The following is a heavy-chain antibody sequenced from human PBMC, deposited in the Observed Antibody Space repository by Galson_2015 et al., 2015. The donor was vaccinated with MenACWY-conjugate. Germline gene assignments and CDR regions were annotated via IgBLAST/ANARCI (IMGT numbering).Heavy chain of an antibody. CDR2: IYYSGIT. J-gene: IGHJ4*02. V-gene: IGHV4-59*01. CDR1: GGSISNSY. Sequence: SETLSLTCTVSGGSISNSYWSWIRQPPGKGLKWIGYIYYSGITNYNPSLKSRVTISVDTSKNQFSLELSSVTAADTAVYYCARGDVVRGVNSLYYFDYWGLGTLVTVSS. D-gene: IGHD3-10*01. CDR3: ARGDVVRGVNSLYYFDY.